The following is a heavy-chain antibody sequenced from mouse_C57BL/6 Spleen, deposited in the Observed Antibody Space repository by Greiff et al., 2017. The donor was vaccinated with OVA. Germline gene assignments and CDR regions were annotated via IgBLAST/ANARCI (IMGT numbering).Heavy chain of an antibody. CDR2: ISSGGDYI. CDR1: GFTFSSYA. V-gene: IGHV5-9-1*02. J-gene: IGHJ1*03. CDR3: TREFITTVARYFDV. Sequence: EVKLVESGEGLVKPGGSLKLSCAASGFTFSSYAMSWVRQTPEKRLAWVAYISSGGDYIYYADTVKGRFTISRDNARNTLYLQMSSLKSEDTTMYYCTREFITTVARYFDVWGTGTTVTVSS. D-gene: IGHD1-1*01.